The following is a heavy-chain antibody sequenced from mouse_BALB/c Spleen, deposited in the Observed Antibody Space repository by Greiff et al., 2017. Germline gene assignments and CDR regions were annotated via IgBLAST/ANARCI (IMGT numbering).Heavy chain of an antibody. D-gene: IGHD2-1*01. CDR3: ARHEVDYGNYSYYFDY. CDR1: GYTFTEYI. Sequence: QVQLKQSGAELVKPGASVKLSCKASGYTFTEYIIHWVKQRSGQGLEWIGWFYPGSGSIKYNEKFKDKATLTADKSSSTVYMELSRLTSEDSAVYFCARHEVDYGNYSYYFDYWGQGTTLTVSS. V-gene: IGHV1-62-2*01. J-gene: IGHJ2*01. CDR2: FYPGSGSI.